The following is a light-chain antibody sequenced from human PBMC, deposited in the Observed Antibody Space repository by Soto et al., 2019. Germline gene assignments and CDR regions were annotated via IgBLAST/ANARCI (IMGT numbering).Light chain of an antibody. V-gene: IGKV1D-16*01. CDR1: QSVTKW. J-gene: IGKJ4*01. CDR2: ATS. CDR3: QQYDNFPPT. Sequence: DVQMTQSPSSLPASVGDRVTITCRASQSVTKWLAWYQQTPGKAPKSLIYATSILQGGVPSRFSGTGSVTHFTLTIDGLQPEDSAPYYCQQYDNFPPTFGGGTKVEI.